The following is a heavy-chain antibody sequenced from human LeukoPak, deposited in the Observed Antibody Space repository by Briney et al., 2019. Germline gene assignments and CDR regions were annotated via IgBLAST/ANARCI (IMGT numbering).Heavy chain of an antibody. CDR3: ARRRTGYDSSGYYIDAFDI. CDR1: GYSISSNNW. Sequence: PSDTLSLTCAVSGYSISSNNWWGWIRQLPGKGLEWIGYIYYSGTTYYNPSLKSRVAMSVDTSKKEFSLKLSSVTDVDTAVYYCARRRTGYDSSGYYIDAFDIWGQGTMVTVSS. CDR2: IYYSGTT. J-gene: IGHJ3*02. V-gene: IGHV4-28*01. D-gene: IGHD3-22*01.